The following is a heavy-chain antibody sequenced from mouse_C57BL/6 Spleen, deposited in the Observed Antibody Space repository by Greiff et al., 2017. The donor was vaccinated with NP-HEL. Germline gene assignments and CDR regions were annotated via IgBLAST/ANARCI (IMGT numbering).Heavy chain of an antibody. V-gene: IGHV1-80*01. J-gene: IGHJ1*03. CDR1: GYAFSSYW. Sequence: VKLQESGAELVKPGASVKISCKASGYAFSSYWMNWVKQRPGKGLEWIGQIYPGDGDTNYNGKFKGKATLTADKSSSTAYMQLSSLTSEDSAVYFCARTPNYYGSSPYWYFDVWGTGTTVTVSS. D-gene: IGHD1-1*01. CDR2: IYPGDGDT. CDR3: ARTPNYYGSSPYWYFDV.